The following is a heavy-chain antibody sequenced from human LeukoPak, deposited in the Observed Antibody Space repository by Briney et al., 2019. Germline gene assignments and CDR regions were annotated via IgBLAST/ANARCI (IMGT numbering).Heavy chain of an antibody. CDR3: ARGSSMISIDW. D-gene: IGHD3-16*01. J-gene: IGHJ4*02. V-gene: IGHV1-46*01. CDR2: INPNSGST. Sequence: ASVKVSCKASGYRFTSQYMHWVRQAPGQGLEWMGVINPNSGSTSYAQKFQGRVTMTRDTSTSTVHVELSGLTSEDTAVFYCARGSSMISIDWWGQGTLVTVSP. CDR1: GYRFTSQY.